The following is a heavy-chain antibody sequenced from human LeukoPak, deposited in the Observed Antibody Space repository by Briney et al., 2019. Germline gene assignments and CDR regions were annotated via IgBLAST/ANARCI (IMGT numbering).Heavy chain of an antibody. J-gene: IGHJ5*02. CDR3: ARADFWSGYPFRSAPNWFDP. V-gene: IGHV4-34*01. Sequence: SETLSLTCAVYGGSFSGYYWSWIRQPPGKGLEWIGEINHSGSTNYNPSLKSRVTISVDTSKNQFSLKLSSVTAADTAVYYCARADFWSGYPFRSAPNWFDPWGQGTLVTVSS. CDR2: INHSGST. CDR1: GGSFSGYY. D-gene: IGHD3-3*01.